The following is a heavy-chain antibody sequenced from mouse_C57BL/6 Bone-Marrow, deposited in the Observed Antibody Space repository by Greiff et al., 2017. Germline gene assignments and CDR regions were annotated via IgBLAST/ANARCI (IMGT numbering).Heavy chain of an antibody. Sequence: VQLQQPGAELVKTGASVKLSCKASGYTFTSYWMHWVKQRPGQGLEWIGMIHPNSGSTNYNEKFKSKATLTVDKSSSTAYMQLSSLTSEDSAVYYCAREGYYYGSYYFDYWGQGTTLTVSA. CDR1: GYTFTSYW. CDR3: AREGYYYGSYYFDY. CDR2: IHPNSGST. J-gene: IGHJ2*01. D-gene: IGHD1-1*01. V-gene: IGHV1-64*01.